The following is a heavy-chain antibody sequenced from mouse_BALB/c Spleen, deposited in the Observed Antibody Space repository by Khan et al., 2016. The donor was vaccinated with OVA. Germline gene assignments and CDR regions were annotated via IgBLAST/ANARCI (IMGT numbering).Heavy chain of an antibody. D-gene: IGHD2-1*01. CDR1: GFTFSSFG. V-gene: IGHV5-17*02. CDR2: ISSGSSTI. J-gene: IGHJ1*01. CDR3: ARSGGNFHWYFDV. Sequence: EVELVESGGGLVQPGGSRKLSCAASGFTFSSFGMHWVRQAPKKGLEWVAYISSGSSTIYYGDTVKGRFTISRESPKNTLFLQMTSLRSEDTVMYYCARSGGNFHWYFDVWGAGTSVTVSS.